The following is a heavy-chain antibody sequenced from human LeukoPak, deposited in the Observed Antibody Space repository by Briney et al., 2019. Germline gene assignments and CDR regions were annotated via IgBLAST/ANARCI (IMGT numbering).Heavy chain of an antibody. J-gene: IGHJ4*02. CDR1: GGSFSGHN. V-gene: IGHV4-34*01. D-gene: IGHD6-13*01. CDR3: ARSSTNSSSWSYYFDY. CDR2: INHSGST. Sequence: PSETLSLTCAVYGGSFSGHNWSWIRQPPGKGLEWMGEINHSGSTNYNLSLKSRVTISIDTSKNQFSLKLSSVTAADTAVYYCARSSTNSSSWSYYFDYWGQGTLVTVSS.